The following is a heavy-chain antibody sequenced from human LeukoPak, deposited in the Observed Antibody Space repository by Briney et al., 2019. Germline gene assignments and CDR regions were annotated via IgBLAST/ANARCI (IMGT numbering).Heavy chain of an antibody. V-gene: IGHV3-74*01. CDR2: INGDGSST. CDR3: ARSTSIRVFDY. J-gene: IGHJ4*02. D-gene: IGHD3-3*02. Sequence: GGSLRLSCAASGFTFSSYWMHWVRQAPGKGLVWVSRINGDGSSTSYADSVKGRFTISRDNAKNTLYLQMNSLRAEDTAVYYCARSTSIRVFDYWGQGTLVTVSS. CDR1: GFTFSSYW.